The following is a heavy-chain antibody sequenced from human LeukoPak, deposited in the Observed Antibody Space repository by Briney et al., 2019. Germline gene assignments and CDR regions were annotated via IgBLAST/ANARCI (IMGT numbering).Heavy chain of an antibody. CDR3: ARQSAAGTTRYDY. J-gene: IGHJ4*02. D-gene: IGHD6-13*01. V-gene: IGHV4-34*01. Sequence: PPETLSLTCAVYGGSFSGYYWSWIRQPPGKGLEWIGEINHSGRTNYNPSLKSRVTISVDTSKNQFSLKLSSVTAADTAVYYCARQSAAGTTRYDYWGQGTLVTVSS. CDR1: GGSFSGYY. CDR2: INHSGRT.